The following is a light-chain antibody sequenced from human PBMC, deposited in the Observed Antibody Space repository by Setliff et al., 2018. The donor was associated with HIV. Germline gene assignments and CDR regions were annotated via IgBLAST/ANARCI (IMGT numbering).Light chain of an antibody. V-gene: IGLV2-14*03. J-gene: IGLJ1*01. CDR3: SSYTSSSTLV. Sequence: QSALTQPASVSGSPGQSITISCTGTSSDIGGYNYVSWYQQHPGKAPKLMIYDVSNRPSGVSNRFSGSKSGNTASPTISGLQAEDEADYYCSSYTSSSTLVFGTGTKGT. CDR1: SSDIGGYNY. CDR2: DVS.